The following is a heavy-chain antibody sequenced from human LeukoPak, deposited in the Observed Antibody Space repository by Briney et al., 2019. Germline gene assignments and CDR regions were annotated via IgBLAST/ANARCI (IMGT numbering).Heavy chain of an antibody. Sequence: GGSLRLSCAASGFTFSAYSMNWVRQAPGKGLEWVSAISGSGGSTYYADSVKGRFTISRDNSKNTLYLQMNSLRAEDTAVYYCAEGVTMIVVGRTDFDYWGQGTLVTVSS. D-gene: IGHD3-22*01. CDR2: ISGSGGST. CDR3: AEGVTMIVVGRTDFDY. J-gene: IGHJ4*02. V-gene: IGHV3-23*01. CDR1: GFTFSAYS.